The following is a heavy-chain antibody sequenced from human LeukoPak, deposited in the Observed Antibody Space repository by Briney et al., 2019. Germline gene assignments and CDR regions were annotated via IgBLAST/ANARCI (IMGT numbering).Heavy chain of an antibody. D-gene: IGHD6-6*01. CDR3: ARRRFHSSSSEGFDY. J-gene: IGHJ4*02. CDR1: GFTYDDYA. V-gene: IGHV3-20*04. Sequence: RSGGSLRLSCAASGFTYDDYAMSWIRQVPGKGLEWVSGINWNGGSTGYADSVKGRFTISRDNAKNSLYLQMYSLRVEDTPFYYCARRRFHSSSSEGFDYWGQGTLVTVSS. CDR2: INWNGGST.